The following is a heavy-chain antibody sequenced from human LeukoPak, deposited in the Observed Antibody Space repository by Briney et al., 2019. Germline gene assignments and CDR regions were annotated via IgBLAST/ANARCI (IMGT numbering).Heavy chain of an antibody. V-gene: IGHV4-38-2*02. D-gene: IGHD2/OR15-2a*01. Sequence: PETLSLTCTVSGFSISSGHYWGWVRQPPGAGLEWIGRVYQSGTTYYNPSLKSRVTTSVDMSKNQFSLRLRPVTAADTAVYYCARIFIRNSYSSYFDCWGQGTLVTVSS. J-gene: IGHJ4*02. CDR1: GFSISSGHY. CDR2: VYQSGTT. CDR3: ARIFIRNSYSSYFDC.